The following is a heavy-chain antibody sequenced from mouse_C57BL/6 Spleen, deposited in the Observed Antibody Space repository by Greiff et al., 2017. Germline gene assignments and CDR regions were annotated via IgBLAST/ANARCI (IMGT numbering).Heavy chain of an antibody. V-gene: IGHV1-53*01. Sequence: VQLQQPGTELVKPGASVKLSCKASGYTFTSYWMHWVKQRPGQGLEWIGNINPSNGGTNYNEKFKSKATLTVDKSSSTAYMQLSSLTSEDSAVYYCARALITTVVATGYFDYWGQGTTLTVSS. J-gene: IGHJ2*01. CDR2: INPSNGGT. D-gene: IGHD1-1*01. CDR3: ARALITTVVATGYFDY. CDR1: GYTFTSYW.